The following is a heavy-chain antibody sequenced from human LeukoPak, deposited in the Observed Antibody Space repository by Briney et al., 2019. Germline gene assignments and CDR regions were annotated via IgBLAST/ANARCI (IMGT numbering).Heavy chain of an antibody. Sequence: SVKVSCKASGYTFTGYYMHWVRQAPGQGLEWMGWINPNSGGTNYAQKFQGRVTMTRDTSISTAYMELSRLRSDDTAVYYCARGRDSSGWSYFDYWGQGTLVTVSS. CDR1: GYTFTGYY. CDR2: INPNSGGT. CDR3: ARGRDSSGWSYFDY. D-gene: IGHD6-19*01. V-gene: IGHV1-2*02. J-gene: IGHJ4*02.